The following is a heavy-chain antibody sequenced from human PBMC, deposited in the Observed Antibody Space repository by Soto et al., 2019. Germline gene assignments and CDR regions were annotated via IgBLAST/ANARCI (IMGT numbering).Heavy chain of an antibody. Sequence: DVQLLESGGGSVQRGGSLRLSCAASGFTFSTYGMTWVRQAPGKGPEWVSYGGSGGSTYYADSVKGRFTISRDNSKNTLYLQMNSLRAEDTAVYYCVKFRGRAYHYYYMDVWGNGTTVTVSS. CDR3: VKFRGRAYHYYYMDV. CDR2: GGSGGST. D-gene: IGHD3-16*01. CDR1: GFTFSTYG. J-gene: IGHJ6*03. V-gene: IGHV3-23*01.